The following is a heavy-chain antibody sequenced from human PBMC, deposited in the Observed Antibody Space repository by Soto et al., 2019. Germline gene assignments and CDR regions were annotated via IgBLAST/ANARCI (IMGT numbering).Heavy chain of an antibody. CDR3: ASMGYNYVSGSYPLDY. J-gene: IGHJ4*02. CDR2: MYNSGST. Sequence: WTWIRQPPGKGLEWIGFMYNSGSTHYNPSLKSRVTISLDTSKNQFSLNLRSVTAADTAVYYCASMGYNYVSGSYPLDYWGQGTLVTVS. D-gene: IGHD3-10*01. V-gene: IGHV4-59*08.